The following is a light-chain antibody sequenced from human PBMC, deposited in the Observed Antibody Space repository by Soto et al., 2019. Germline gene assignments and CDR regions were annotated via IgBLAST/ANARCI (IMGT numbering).Light chain of an antibody. CDR3: QQRSNWQIT. Sequence: ETVLTQSPATRSLSPGESATLSCRAIQSVSTYLAWYQQKPGQAPRLLIYDASNRVTGIPARFRGSGSGTDFTLTISSLEPDDFEVYYCQQRSNWQITFGQGTRLEIK. CDR1: QSVSTY. CDR2: DAS. V-gene: IGKV3-11*01. J-gene: IGKJ5*01.